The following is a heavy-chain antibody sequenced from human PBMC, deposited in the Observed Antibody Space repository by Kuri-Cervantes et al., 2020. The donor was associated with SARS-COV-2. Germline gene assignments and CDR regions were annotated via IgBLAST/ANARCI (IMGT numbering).Heavy chain of an antibody. D-gene: IGHD2-8*01. Sequence: GESLKISCAASGFCVTSSDMSWVRQAPGRGLDSICVSYSCDCTCHADSVKGRFTISRDNAKNSVYLQMESLRAEDTAVYYCARAPNYCANGACYFNGFDYWGQGTLVTVSS. CDR1: GFCVTSSD. CDR2: SYSCDCT. CDR3: ARAPNYCANGACYFNGFDY. V-gene: IGHV3-66*01. J-gene: IGHJ4*02.